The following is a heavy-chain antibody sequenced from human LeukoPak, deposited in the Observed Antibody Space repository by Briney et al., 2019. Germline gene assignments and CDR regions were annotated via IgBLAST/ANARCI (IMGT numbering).Heavy chain of an antibody. CDR1: GYXFTNYY. CDR2: INPSGGST. V-gene: IGHV1-46*01. CDR3: ARVLEQQVVRTALGY. J-gene: IGHJ4*02. Sequence: ASVKVSCKASGYXFTNYYMHWVRQAPGQGPEWLGIINPSGGSTSYAQKFQGRVTMTRDTSTSTVYMEVSSLRSEDTAAYYCARVLEQQVVRTALGYWGQGTLVTVSS. D-gene: IGHD6-13*01.